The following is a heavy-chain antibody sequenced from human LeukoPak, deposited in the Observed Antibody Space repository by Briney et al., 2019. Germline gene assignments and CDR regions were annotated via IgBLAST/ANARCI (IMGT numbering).Heavy chain of an antibody. D-gene: IGHD6-13*01. CDR1: GGSNSSSSYY. V-gene: IGHV4-39*01. CDR3: ARGRAYGGYSSSWYFVN. Sequence: PSETLSLTCTVSGGSNSSSSYYWGWIRQPPGKGLEWIGNIFYSGTTHYNPSLKSRVTMSVDTSKNQFSLKLSSVTAADTAVYYCARGRAYGGYSSSWYFVNWGQGTLVTVSS. J-gene: IGHJ4*02. CDR2: IFYSGTT.